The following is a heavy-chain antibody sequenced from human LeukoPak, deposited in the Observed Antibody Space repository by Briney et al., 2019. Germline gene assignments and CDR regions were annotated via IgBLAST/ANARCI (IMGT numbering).Heavy chain of an antibody. CDR2: INHSGST. J-gene: IGHJ5*02. Sequence: PSETLSLTCAVYGGSFSGYYWSWIRQPPGKGLEWIGEINHSGSTNYNPSLKSRVTISVDPSKNQFSLKLSSVTAADTAVYYCARPFYSGRRNWFDPWGQGTLVTVSS. V-gene: IGHV4-34*01. CDR3: ARPFYSGRRNWFDP. CDR1: GGSFSGYY. D-gene: IGHD2-15*01.